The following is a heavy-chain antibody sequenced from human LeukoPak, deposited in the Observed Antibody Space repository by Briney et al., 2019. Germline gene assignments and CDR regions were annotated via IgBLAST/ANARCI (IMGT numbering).Heavy chain of an antibody. CDR1: GGSISSDY. Sequence: SETLSLTCTVSGGSISSDYWSWIRQPPGKGLEWIGYIYYSGSTNYDPSLKSRVTISVDTSKNQFSLRLSSVTAEDTAVYYCARARYNWFDPWGHGTLVTVSS. CDR2: IYYSGST. CDR3: ARARYNWFDP. J-gene: IGHJ5*02. V-gene: IGHV4-59*01.